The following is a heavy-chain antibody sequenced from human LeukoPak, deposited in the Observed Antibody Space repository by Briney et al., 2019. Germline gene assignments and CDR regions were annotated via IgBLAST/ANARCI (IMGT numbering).Heavy chain of an antibody. V-gene: IGHV3-23*01. D-gene: IGHD3-10*01. Sequence: PGGSLRLSCAASGFTFSNYAMSWVRRAPGKGLEWSSTVSDKGDATAHADSVKGRFTISRDNAKNTLSLLMNILRAEDTAVYYCARVGPLATRSAGHYYFDLWGRGTLVTVSS. CDR2: VSDKGDAT. CDR1: GFTFSNYA. J-gene: IGHJ2*01. CDR3: ARVGPLATRSAGHYYFDL.